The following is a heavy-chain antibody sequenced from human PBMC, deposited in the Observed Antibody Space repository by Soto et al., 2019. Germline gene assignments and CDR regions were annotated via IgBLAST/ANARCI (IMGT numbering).Heavy chain of an antibody. V-gene: IGHV3-48*02. CDR1: GFTFSSYS. J-gene: IGHJ5*02. Sequence: GGSLRLSCAASGFTFSSYSMNWVRQAPGKGLEWVSYISSSSSTIYYADSVKGRFTISRDNAKNSLYLQMNSLRDEDTAVYYCAREIMTTVGNWFDPWGQGTLVTVSS. D-gene: IGHD4-17*01. CDR3: AREIMTTVGNWFDP. CDR2: ISSSSSTI.